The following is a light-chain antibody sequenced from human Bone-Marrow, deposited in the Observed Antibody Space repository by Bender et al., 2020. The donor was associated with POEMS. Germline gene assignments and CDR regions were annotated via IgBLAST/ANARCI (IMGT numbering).Light chain of an antibody. CDR2: DGT. J-gene: IGLJ3*02. Sequence: SYVLTQPPSVSVAPGQTARITCEGDNLGTNSVHWFRQKPGQAPVLVVYDGTDRPSGIPDRFSGSKSGNTASLTVSGLQAEDEADYYCTSYAGSTNLVFGGGTKLTVL. CDR1: NLGTNS. CDR3: TSYAGSTNLV. V-gene: IGLV3-21*02.